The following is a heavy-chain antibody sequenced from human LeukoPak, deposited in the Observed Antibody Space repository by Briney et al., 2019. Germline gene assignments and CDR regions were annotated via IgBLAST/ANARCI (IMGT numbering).Heavy chain of an antibody. CDR3: ARYIKGLYSSGIDY. V-gene: IGHV3-33*01. Sequence: PGQSLRLSCAPSGFTFSSYGMHWVRQAPGKGLEWVAFIRYDGSNKYYANSVKGRFTTSRDNAKNSLYLQMNSLRAEDTAVYYCARYIKGLYSSGIDYWGQGTLVTVSS. J-gene: IGHJ4*02. D-gene: IGHD6-19*01. CDR2: IRYDGSNK. CDR1: GFTFSSYG.